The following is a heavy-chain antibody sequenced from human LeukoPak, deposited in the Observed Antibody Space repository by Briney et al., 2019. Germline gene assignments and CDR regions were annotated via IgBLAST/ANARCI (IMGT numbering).Heavy chain of an antibody. CDR3: ARVRAARVYYYYYMDV. D-gene: IGHD6-6*01. CDR2: IIPIFGTA. J-gene: IGHJ6*03. CDR1: GGTFSSYA. V-gene: IGHV1-69*06. Sequence: GASVKVSSTASGGTFSSYAISWVRQAPGQGLEWMGGIIPIFGTANYARKFQGRVTITADKSTSTAYMELSSLRSEDTAVYYCARVRAARVYYYYYMDVWGKGTTVTVSS.